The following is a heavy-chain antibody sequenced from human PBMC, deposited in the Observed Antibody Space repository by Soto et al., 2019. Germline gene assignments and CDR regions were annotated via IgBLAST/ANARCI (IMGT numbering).Heavy chain of an antibody. CDR1: GGTYNTFA. CDR2: IIPVLGPA. Sequence: SVKVSLKASGGTYNTFAISWGRQAPGQGLEWMGGIIPVLGPAFYAQKFQGRVTITADKSTTTAYLELTSLRYEATAVYYCVRAAKRYFAYWGQGTLVTVSS. CDR3: VRAAKRYFAY. V-gene: IGHV1-69*10. J-gene: IGHJ4*02.